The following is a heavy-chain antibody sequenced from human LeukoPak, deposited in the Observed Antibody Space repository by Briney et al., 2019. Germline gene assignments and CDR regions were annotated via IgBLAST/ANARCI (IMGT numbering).Heavy chain of an antibody. D-gene: IGHD3-16*02. CDR3: AEARGGAIRTAPTDY. V-gene: IGHV3-9*01. CDR1: GFTFDDYA. CDR2: ISWNSGSI. J-gene: IGHJ4*02. Sequence: PGGSLRLSCAASGFTFDDYAMPWVRQAPGKGLEWVSGISWNSGSIGYADSVKGRFTISRDNAKNSLYLQMNSLRAEDTALYYCAEARGGAIRTAPTDYWGQGTLVTVSS.